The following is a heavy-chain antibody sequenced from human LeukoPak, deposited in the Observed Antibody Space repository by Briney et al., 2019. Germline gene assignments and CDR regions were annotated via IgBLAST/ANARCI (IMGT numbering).Heavy chain of an antibody. Sequence: GGSLRLSCAASGFTFSSYSMNWVRQAPGKGLEWVSSISSSSSYIYYADSVKGRFTISRDNSKNTLYLQMNSLRVEDTALYYCARASGPFDYWGLGTPVTVSS. CDR2: ISSSSSYI. J-gene: IGHJ4*02. CDR1: GFTFSSYS. CDR3: ARASGPFDY. V-gene: IGHV3-21*01. D-gene: IGHD3-10*01.